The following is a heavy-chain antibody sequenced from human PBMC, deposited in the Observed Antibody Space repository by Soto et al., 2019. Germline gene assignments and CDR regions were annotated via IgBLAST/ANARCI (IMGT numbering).Heavy chain of an antibody. CDR3: ARAGSQAAVAGPYYFDY. CDR2: IIPIFGTA. J-gene: IGHJ4*02. Sequence: QVQLVQSGAEVKKPGSSVKVSCKASGGTFSSYAISWVRQAPGQGLEWMGGIIPIFGTANYAQKFQGRVTITADESTSTAYMELSSLRSEDTAVYYCARAGSQAAVAGPYYFDYWGQGTLVTVSS. D-gene: IGHD6-19*01. CDR1: GGTFSSYA. V-gene: IGHV1-69*12.